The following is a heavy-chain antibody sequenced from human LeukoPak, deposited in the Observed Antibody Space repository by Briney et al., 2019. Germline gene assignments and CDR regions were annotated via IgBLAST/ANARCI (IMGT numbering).Heavy chain of an antibody. CDR1: GGTFSSYA. V-gene: IGHV1-69*10. D-gene: IGHD5-18*01. J-gene: IGHJ4*02. Sequence: ASVKVSCKASGGTFSSYAISWVRQAPGQGLEWRGGIIPILGIANYAQKFQGRVTITAEKSTSTAYIALSSLRSEDTAVYYCARVSVDTAMAYFDYWGQGTLVTVSS. CDR2: IIPILGIA. CDR3: ARVSVDTAMAYFDY.